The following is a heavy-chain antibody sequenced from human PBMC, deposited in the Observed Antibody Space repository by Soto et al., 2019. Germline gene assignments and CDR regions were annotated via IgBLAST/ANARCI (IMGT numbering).Heavy chain of an antibody. J-gene: IGHJ6*02. CDR3: ARDQVVVVEAVYYYGMDG. D-gene: IGHD2-15*01. V-gene: IGHV1-69*14. CDR2: IIPIFDTA. CDR1: GGTFSSYA. Sequence: QVQLVQSGAEVKKPGSSVKVSCKASGGTFSSYAISWVRQAPGQGLEWMGGIIPIFDTANYAQKVQGRVTITADKSTSTAYIELSSLRTVDTAVYYCARDQVVVVEAVYYYGMDGWGQGTTVTVSS.